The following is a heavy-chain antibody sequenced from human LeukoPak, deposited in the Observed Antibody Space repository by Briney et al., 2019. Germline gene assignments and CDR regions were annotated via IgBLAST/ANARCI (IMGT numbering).Heavy chain of an antibody. CDR3: ARGGGGYMIFDY. CDR2: IIPILGIA. V-gene: IGHV1-69*02. CDR1: GGTFSSYT. J-gene: IGHJ4*02. D-gene: IGHD5-12*01. Sequence: SVKVSCKASGGTFSSYTISWVRQAPGQGLEWMGRIIPILGIANYAQKFQGRVTITADKSTSTAYMELSSLRSADTAVYYCARGGGGYMIFDYWGQGTLVTVSS.